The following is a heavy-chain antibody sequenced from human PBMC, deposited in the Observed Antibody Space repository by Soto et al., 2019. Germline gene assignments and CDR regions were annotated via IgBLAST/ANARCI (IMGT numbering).Heavy chain of an antibody. V-gene: IGHV4-61*01. J-gene: IGHJ4*02. CDR1: GGSVSSGSYY. D-gene: IGHD6-13*01. CDR3: ARDSSWYGVDY. CDR2: IYYSGST. Sequence: PSETLSLTCTVSGGSVSSGSYYWSWIRQPPGKGLEWIGYIYYSGSTNYNPSLKSRVTISVDTSKNQFSLKLSSVTAADTAVYYCARDSSWYGVDYWGQGTLVTVSS.